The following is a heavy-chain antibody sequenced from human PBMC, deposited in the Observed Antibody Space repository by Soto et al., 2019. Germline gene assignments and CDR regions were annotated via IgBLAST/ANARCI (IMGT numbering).Heavy chain of an antibody. CDR1: GGSISSGGYF. D-gene: IGHD2-2*01. V-gene: IGHV4-31*03. J-gene: IGHJ6*02. CDR2: IFYSGST. CDR3: ARVGGYCSTTTCPGYAMGV. Sequence: PSETLSLTCTVSGGSISSGGYFWSWIRQHPGKGLEWVGYIFYSGSTYYNPSLKSRVTMSLDMSKNQFSLKLSSVTAADTAVYYCARVGGYCSTTTCPGYAMGVWGQGTTVTVSS.